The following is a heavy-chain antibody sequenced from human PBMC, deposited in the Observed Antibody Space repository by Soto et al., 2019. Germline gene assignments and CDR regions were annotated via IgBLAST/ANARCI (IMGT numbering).Heavy chain of an antibody. CDR2: INHSGST. D-gene: IGHD3-22*01. V-gene: IGHV4-34*01. CDR1: GGSFSGYY. CDR3: ARGSGYYYA. Sequence: QVQLQQWGAGLLKPSETLSLTCAVYGGSFSGYYWSWIRQPPGKGLEWIGEINHSGSTNYNPSLKSRVTISVDTYKSQFSLKLSSVTVADTAVYYCARGSGYYYAWGQGTLVTVSS. J-gene: IGHJ5*02.